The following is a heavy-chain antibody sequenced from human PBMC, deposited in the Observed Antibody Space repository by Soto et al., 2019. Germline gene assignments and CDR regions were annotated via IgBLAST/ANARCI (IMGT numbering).Heavy chain of an antibody. CDR2: IIPIFGTA. D-gene: IGHD3-22*01. CDR1: GGTFSSYA. CDR3: ARDRYYYDSSGYRRGLFDY. J-gene: IGHJ4*02. Sequence: ASVKVSCKASGGTFSSYAISWVRQAPGQGLEWMGGIIPIFGTANYAQKFQGRVTITADESTSTAYMELSSLRSEDTAVYYCARDRYYYDSSGYRRGLFDYWGQGTLVTVSS. V-gene: IGHV1-69*13.